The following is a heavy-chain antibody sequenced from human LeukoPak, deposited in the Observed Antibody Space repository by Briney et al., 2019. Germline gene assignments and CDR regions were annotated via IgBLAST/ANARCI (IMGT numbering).Heavy chain of an antibody. V-gene: IGHV1-46*01. D-gene: IGHD3-10*01. CDR1: GYIFTTYY. CDR3: ARDPSTWFGELLYPSYMDV. CDR2: INPSGGIT. Sequence: ASVKVSCKASGYIFTTYYMHWVRQAPGQGLEWMGIINPSGGITDYAQKFQGRVTMTWDSSTSTVYMELSSLRSEDTAVYYCARDPSTWFGELLYPSYMDVWGKGTTVTVSS. J-gene: IGHJ6*03.